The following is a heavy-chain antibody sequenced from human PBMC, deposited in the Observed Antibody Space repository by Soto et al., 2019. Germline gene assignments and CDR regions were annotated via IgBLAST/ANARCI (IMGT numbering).Heavy chain of an antibody. D-gene: IGHD6-13*01. Sequence: LGESLKISCKTSGFRFTNYWITWVRQVPWRGLEWMGNIDPVDSYANYSPSFQGHVTFSVDTSISTAFLHWSSLKASDSATYFCARIESIARNWCERWGKGKLVIVSA. J-gene: IGHJ5*02. V-gene: IGHV5-10-1*01. CDR1: GFRFTNYW. CDR2: IDPVDSYA. CDR3: ARIESIARNWCER.